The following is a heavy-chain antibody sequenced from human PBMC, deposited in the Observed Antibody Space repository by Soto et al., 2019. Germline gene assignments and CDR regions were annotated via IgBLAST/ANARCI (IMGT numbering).Heavy chain of an antibody. D-gene: IGHD2-15*01. V-gene: IGHV3-15*01. CDR2: IKSKTDGGTT. J-gene: IGHJ4*02. Sequence: GGSLRLSCAASGFTFSNAWMSWVRQAPGKGLEWVGRIKSKTDGGTTDYAAPVKGRFTISRDDSKNTLYLQMNSLKTEDTAVYYCTTDHPGYCSGGSCDAVDWSFDYWGQGTLVTVSS. CDR1: GFTFSNAW. CDR3: TTDHPGYCSGGSCDAVDWSFDY.